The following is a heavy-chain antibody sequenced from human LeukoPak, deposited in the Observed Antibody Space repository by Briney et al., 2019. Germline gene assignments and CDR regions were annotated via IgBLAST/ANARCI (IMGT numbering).Heavy chain of an antibody. V-gene: IGHV4-59*01. J-gene: IGHJ4*02. CDR2: IYYSGST. D-gene: IGHD6-19*01. CDR1: GGSISSYY. CDR3: ARDRGSGPVLYYFDY. Sequence: PSETLSLTCTVSGGSISSYYWSWIRQPPGKGLEWIGHIYYSGSTNYNPSLKSRVTISVDTSKNQFSLKLSSVTAADTAVYYCARDRGSGPVLYYFDYWGQGTLVTVSS.